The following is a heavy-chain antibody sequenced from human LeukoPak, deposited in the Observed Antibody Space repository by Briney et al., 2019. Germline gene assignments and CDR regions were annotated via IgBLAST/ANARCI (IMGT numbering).Heavy chain of an antibody. CDR3: ARDRGQRLVLEGLDY. CDR2: INSDGSST. J-gene: IGHJ4*02. Sequence: SGGSLRLSCAASGFTFSSYWMHWVRQAPGKGLVWVPRINSDGSSTSYADSVKGRFTISRDNAKNTLYLQMNSLRAEDTAVYYCARDRGQRLVLEGLDYWGQGTLVTVSS. V-gene: IGHV3-74*01. D-gene: IGHD6-13*01. CDR1: GFTFSSYW.